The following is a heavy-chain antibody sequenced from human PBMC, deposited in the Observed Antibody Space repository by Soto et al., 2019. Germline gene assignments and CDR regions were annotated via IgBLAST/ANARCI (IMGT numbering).Heavy chain of an antibody. CDR2: INPSGGST. V-gene: IGHV1-46*01. CDR1: HYTFTIYT. Sequence: ASVKVSCKASHYTFTIYTITWVRQAPGQGLEWMGIINPSGGSTSYAQKFQGRVTMTRDTSTSTVYMELSSLRSEDTAVYYCARDPGQNAFDIWGQGTMVTVSS. J-gene: IGHJ3*02. CDR3: ARDPGQNAFDI.